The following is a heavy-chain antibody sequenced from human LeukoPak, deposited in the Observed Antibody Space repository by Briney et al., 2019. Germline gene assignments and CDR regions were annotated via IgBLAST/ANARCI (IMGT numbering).Heavy chain of an antibody. CDR2: INSDGSST. CDR3: AGDGSGARGNAFDI. CDR1: GFTFSGYW. J-gene: IGHJ3*02. V-gene: IGHV3-74*01. Sequence: GGSLRLSCAASGFTFSGYWMHWVRQAPGKGLVWVSRINSDGSSTSYADSVKGRFTISRDNAKNTLYLQMNSLRAEDTAVYYCAGDGSGARGNAFDIWGQGTMVTVSS. D-gene: IGHD3-10*01.